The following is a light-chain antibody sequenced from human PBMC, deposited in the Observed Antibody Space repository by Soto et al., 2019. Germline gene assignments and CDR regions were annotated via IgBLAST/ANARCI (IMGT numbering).Light chain of an antibody. Sequence: GLTQSPGTLSLSPGERATLSCRASQSVSTNYLAWYQQKPGQAPWLLIYGAFNRAGGVPDRFSGSVSGTDFTLTISRLEPEDFAVYYCQQYNSWPPIPFGQGTRLEIK. J-gene: IGKJ5*01. CDR2: GAF. CDR3: QQYNSWPPIP. V-gene: IGKV3-20*01. CDR1: QSVSTNY.